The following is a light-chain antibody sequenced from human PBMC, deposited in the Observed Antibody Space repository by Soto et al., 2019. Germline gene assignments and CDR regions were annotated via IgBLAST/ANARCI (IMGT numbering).Light chain of an antibody. J-gene: IGLJ2*01. CDR3: CSFAGNNNNL. CDR1: SSDIGAYNY. Sequence: QSALTQPPSASGSPGQSVTISCTGTSSDIGAYNYVSWYQQHPGKAPKLIISEVNRRPSGVPDRFSGSKSGNTASPTVSGLQAEDEADYYCCSFAGNNNNLFGGGTKLTVL. CDR2: EVN. V-gene: IGLV2-8*01.